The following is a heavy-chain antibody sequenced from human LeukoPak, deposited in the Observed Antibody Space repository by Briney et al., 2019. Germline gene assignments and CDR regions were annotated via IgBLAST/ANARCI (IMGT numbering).Heavy chain of an antibody. Sequence: SVKVSCKASGGTFSSYTISWVRQAPGQGLEWMGRIIPILGIANYAQKFQGRVTITADKSTSTAYMELSSLRSEDTAVYYCARGKRGAGDAFDIWGQGTMVTVSS. CDR3: ARGKRGAGDAFDI. CDR1: GGTFSSYT. J-gene: IGHJ3*02. CDR2: IIPILGIA. V-gene: IGHV1-69*02. D-gene: IGHD4-17*01.